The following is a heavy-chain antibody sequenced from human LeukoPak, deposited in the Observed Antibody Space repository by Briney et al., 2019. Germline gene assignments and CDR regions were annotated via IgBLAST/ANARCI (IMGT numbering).Heavy chain of an antibody. CDR2: INGDGSSI. CDR1: GFTFRNYW. D-gene: IGHD2-2*01. V-gene: IGHV3-74*01. CDR3: ARGRDIEVVSAAVSWFDP. Sequence: PGGSLRLSCAASGFTFRNYWMHWVRQAPGKGLVWVSRINGDGSSITYADYVKGRFTISRDNAENTLYLKMTSLTAEDTAVYYCARGRDIEVVSAAVSWFDPWGQGTLVTVSS. J-gene: IGHJ5*02.